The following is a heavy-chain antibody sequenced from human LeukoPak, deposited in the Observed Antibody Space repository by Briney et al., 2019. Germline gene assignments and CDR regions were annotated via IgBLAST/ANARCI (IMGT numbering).Heavy chain of an antibody. CDR3: ARDNWNDVSAWFDP. D-gene: IGHD1-20*01. J-gene: IGHJ5*02. Sequence: GASVKVSCKASGYTFTCYYMHWVRQAPGQGLYWMGWINPNSGGTNYAQKFQGRVTMTRDTSISTAYMELSRLRSDDTAVYYCARDNWNDVSAWFDPWGQGTLVTVSS. V-gene: IGHV1-2*02. CDR2: INPNSGGT. CDR1: GYTFTCYY.